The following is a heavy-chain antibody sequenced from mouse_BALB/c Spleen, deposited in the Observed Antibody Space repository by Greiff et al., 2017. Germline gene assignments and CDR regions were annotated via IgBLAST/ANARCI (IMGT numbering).Heavy chain of an antibody. CDR1: GFTFSSFG. D-gene: IGHD1-1*01. Sequence: EVKVVESGGGLVQPGGSRKLSCAASGFTFSSFGMHWVRQAPEKGLEWVAYISSGSSTIYYADTVKGRFTISRDNPKNTLFLQMTSLRSEDTAMYYCARRSSSYYFDYWGQGTTLTVSS. V-gene: IGHV5-17*02. CDR3: ARRSSSYYFDY. CDR2: ISSGSSTI. J-gene: IGHJ2*01.